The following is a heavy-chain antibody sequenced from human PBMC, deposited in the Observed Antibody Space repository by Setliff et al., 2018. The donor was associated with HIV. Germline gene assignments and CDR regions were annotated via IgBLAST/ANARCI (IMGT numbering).Heavy chain of an antibody. CDR1: GGSISSYY. Sequence: SETLSLTCTVSGGSISSYYWSWIRQPPGKGLEWIGYISYTGSTNYNPPLKSRVTISVDTSKNQFSLKLSSVTAADTAVYYCAGGLHYGLGKFGYWGQGTLVTVSS. J-gene: IGHJ4*02. CDR2: ISYTGST. CDR3: AGGLHYGLGKFGY. D-gene: IGHD3-10*01. V-gene: IGHV4-59*01.